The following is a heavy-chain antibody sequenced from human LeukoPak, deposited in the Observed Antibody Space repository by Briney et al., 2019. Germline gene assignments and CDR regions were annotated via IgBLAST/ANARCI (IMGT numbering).Heavy chain of an antibody. CDR2: IIPIFGTA. V-gene: IGHV1-69*01. D-gene: IGHD3-3*01. CDR1: GGTFSSYA. CDR3: ARSGLNDSWSGYYNWFDP. J-gene: IGHJ5*02. Sequence: GASVKVSCKASGGTFSSYAISWVRQAPGQGLEWMGGIIPIFGTANYAQKFQGRVTITADESTSTAYMELSSLRSEDTAVYYCARSGLNDSWSGYYNWFDPWGQGTLVTVSS.